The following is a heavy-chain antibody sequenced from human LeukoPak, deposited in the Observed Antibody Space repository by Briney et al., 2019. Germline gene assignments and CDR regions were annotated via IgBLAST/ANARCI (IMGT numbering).Heavy chain of an antibody. V-gene: IGHV3-7*01. CDR3: ASPLYGSGPRGY. CDR2: IKPDGSEE. CDR1: GFSFNTYW. D-gene: IGHD3-10*01. J-gene: IGHJ4*02. Sequence: GGSLRLSCAASGFSFNTYWMSWVRQAPGKGLEWVANIKPDGSEEYHVDSVEGRFTISRDNAKNSLYLQMNSLRTEDTAVYYCASPLYGSGPRGYWGQGTLVTVSS.